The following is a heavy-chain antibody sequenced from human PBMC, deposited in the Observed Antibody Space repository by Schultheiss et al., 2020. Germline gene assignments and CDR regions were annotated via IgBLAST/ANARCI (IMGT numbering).Heavy chain of an antibody. V-gene: IGHV3-30*18. CDR1: GFTFSSYG. Sequence: GSLRLSCAASGFTFSSYGMHWVRQAPGKGLEWVAVISYDGSNKYYADSVKGRFTISRDNSKNTLYLQMNSLRAEDTAVYYCAKDYYGSGSYSPALDYWGQGTLVTVSS. J-gene: IGHJ4*02. D-gene: IGHD3-10*01. CDR3: AKDYYGSGSYSPALDY. CDR2: ISYDGSNK.